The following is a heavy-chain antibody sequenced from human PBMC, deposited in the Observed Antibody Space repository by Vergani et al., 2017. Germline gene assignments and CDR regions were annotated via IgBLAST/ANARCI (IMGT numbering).Heavy chain of an antibody. J-gene: IGHJ6*02. CDR1: GYTFTSYA. CDR3: ATGGGSDAYYYYGMDV. CDR2: INAGNGNT. Sequence: QVQLVQSGAELKKPGASVKVSCKASGYTFTSYAMHWVRQAPGQRLEWMGWINAGNGNTKYSQHFQGRVTITRDTSASTAYMELSSLRSEDTAVYYCATGGGSDAYYYYGMDVWGQGTTVTVSS. D-gene: IGHD3-16*01. V-gene: IGHV1-3*01.